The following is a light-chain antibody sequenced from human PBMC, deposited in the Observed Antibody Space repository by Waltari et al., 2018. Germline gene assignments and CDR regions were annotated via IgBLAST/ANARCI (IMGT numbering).Light chain of an antibody. J-gene: IGKJ4*01. CDR3: QQRSKWPLT. CDR1: QSVLYSANNKNY. Sequence: DIVMTQSPDSLAMSLGERATINCKSSQSVLYSANNKNYLAWYQQKPGQPPNLLLYWASTRESGVPDRFSGSGSGTDFTLTISSLQAEDVAVYYCQQRSKWPLTFGGGTKVEIK. V-gene: IGKV4-1*01. CDR2: WAS.